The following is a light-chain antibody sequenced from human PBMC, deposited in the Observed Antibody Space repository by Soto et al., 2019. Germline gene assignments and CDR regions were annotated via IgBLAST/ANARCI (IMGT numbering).Light chain of an antibody. J-gene: IGLJ3*02. CDR2: EVS. V-gene: IGLV2-14*01. CDR1: SSDIGGYKY. CDR3: TSYSRSTVLV. Sequence: QSVLTQPASVSGSLGQSITISCTGTSSDIGGYKYVSWYQQHPGKAPKLIIFEVSNRPSGVSDRFSGSNSGNTASLTISGLQAEDEADYYCTSYSRSTVLVFGRGTKVTVL.